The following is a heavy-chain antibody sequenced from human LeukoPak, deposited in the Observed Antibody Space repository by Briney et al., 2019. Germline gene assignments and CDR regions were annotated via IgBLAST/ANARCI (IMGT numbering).Heavy chain of an antibody. CDR3: ARGSVQLWLRDTYYYMDV. CDR1: GFTFDDYA. V-gene: IGHV3-20*04. D-gene: IGHD5-18*01. J-gene: IGHJ6*03. Sequence: GGSLRLSCAASGFTFDDYAMNWVRHVPGRGLEWVSGINWNGRITEYADSVRDRFTISRQNTKNSLYLYMNNLGGEDTALYFCARGSVQLWLRDTYYYMDVWGKGTTVTVSS. CDR2: INWNGRIT.